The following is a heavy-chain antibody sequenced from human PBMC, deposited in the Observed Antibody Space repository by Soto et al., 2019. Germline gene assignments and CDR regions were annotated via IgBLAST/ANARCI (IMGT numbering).Heavy chain of an antibody. CDR3: AKDRYDFWSGYSAPGPYGMDV. CDR2: ISGSGGST. J-gene: IGHJ6*02. Sequence: GWSLRLSCASSVFTFSSYAMSWVRQAPGKGLEWVSAISGSGGSTYYADSVKGRFTISRDNSKNTLYLQMNSLRAEDTAVYYCAKDRYDFWSGYSAPGPYGMDVWGQGTTVTVSS. D-gene: IGHD3-3*01. V-gene: IGHV3-23*01. CDR1: VFTFSSYA.